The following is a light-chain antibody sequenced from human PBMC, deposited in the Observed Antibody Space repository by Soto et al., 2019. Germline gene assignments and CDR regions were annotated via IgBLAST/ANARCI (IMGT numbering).Light chain of an antibody. Sequence: EIVLTQSPGTLSLSPGERATVSCRASQSVSSSYLAWYQQKPGQAPRLLIYRTSNRATGIPDRFSGSGSGTDFTLTISRLEPEDFAVYWCQQYDSSPRTFGHGTKVHIK. J-gene: IGKJ1*01. V-gene: IGKV3-20*01. CDR1: QSVSSSY. CDR2: RTS. CDR3: QQYDSSPRT.